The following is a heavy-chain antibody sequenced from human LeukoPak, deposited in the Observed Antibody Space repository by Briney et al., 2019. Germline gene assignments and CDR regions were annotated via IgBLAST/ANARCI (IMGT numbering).Heavy chain of an antibody. V-gene: IGHV1-18*01. J-gene: IGHJ3*02. Sequence: ASVKVSCKASGYSFTSNVISWVRQAPGQGLEWMGWISAYNGNTNYAQKLQGRVTMTTDTSTSTAYMELRSLRSDDTAVYYCARDLAVAGTGAFDIWGQGTMITVSS. CDR2: ISAYNGNT. CDR3: ARDLAVAGTGAFDI. D-gene: IGHD6-19*01. CDR1: GYSFTSNV.